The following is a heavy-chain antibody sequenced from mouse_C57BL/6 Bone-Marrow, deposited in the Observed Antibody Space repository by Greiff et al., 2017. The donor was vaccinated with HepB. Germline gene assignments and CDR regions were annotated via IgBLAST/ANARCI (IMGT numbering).Heavy chain of an antibody. D-gene: IGHD1-1*01. CDR2: IDPSDSYT. CDR3: TTDDY. J-gene: IGHJ2*01. Sequence: QVQLQQPGAELVMPGASVKLSCKASGYTFTSYWMHWVKQRPGQGLEWIGEIDPSDSYTNYNQKFKGKAILTADKSSSTAYMELRSLTSEDSAVYYCTTDDYWGQGTTLTVSS. CDR1: GYTFTSYW. V-gene: IGHV1-69*01.